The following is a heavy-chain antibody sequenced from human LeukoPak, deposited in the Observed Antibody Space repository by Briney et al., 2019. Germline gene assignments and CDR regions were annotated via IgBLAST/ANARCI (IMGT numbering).Heavy chain of an antibody. D-gene: IGHD5-12*01. J-gene: IGHJ4*02. Sequence: GESLQISSKGSGYIFTNYWIGWGRQLPGKGLEWMGIIYPDDSGTRYSPSFQGQVTISADKSITTASLQWSRLKAADTAIFYCARRAYEALHFDYWGQGTLVTVSS. V-gene: IGHV5-51*01. CDR3: ARRAYEALHFDY. CDR1: GYIFTNYW. CDR2: IYPDDSGT.